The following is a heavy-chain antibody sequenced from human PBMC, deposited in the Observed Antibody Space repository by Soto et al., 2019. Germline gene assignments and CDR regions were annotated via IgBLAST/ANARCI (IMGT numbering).Heavy chain of an antibody. J-gene: IGHJ4*02. V-gene: IGHV4-4*07. CDR2: IYTSGAT. CDR3: ARGVIQLPYAFDY. D-gene: IGHD3-9*01. CDR1: GSFFSNSS. Sequence: SEILSLTCSACGSFFSNSSWSWTRQPAGKGLEWIGRIYTSGATSYNPYIKSRVTMSVDTSQTQISLIGMSVTAADTAVYSCARGVIQLPYAFDYWAPGIIVTFPS.